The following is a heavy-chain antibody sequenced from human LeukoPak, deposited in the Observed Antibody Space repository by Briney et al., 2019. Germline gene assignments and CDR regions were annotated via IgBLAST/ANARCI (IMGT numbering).Heavy chain of an antibody. V-gene: IGHV1-69*05. CDR2: IIPIFGTA. J-gene: IGHJ4*02. CDR3: ARDLNPDYGDYVY. Sequence: GSSVKVSCKASGGTFSSYAISWVRQAPGQGLEWMGRIIPIFGTANYAQKFQGRVTITTDESTSTAYMELSSLRSEDTAVYYCARDLNPDYGDYVYWGQGTLVSVSS. CDR1: GGTFSSYA. D-gene: IGHD4-17*01.